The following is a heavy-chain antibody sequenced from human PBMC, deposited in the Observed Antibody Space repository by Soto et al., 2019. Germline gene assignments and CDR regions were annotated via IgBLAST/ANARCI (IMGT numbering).Heavy chain of an antibody. CDR2: IYYTGSA. D-gene: IGHD4-4*01. V-gene: IGHV4-31*03. J-gene: IGHJ4*02. CDR3: ARGDYIFNYFDY. Sequence: QVQLQESGPGLVKPSQTLSLTCTVSGDSISSGDYYWSWIRQHPGKGLEWIGYIYYTGSAYYNPSLGSRVSISIEPSKTQFSLNLNSVTAADTAVYYCARGDYIFNYFDYWGQGTLVTVSS. CDR1: GDSISSGDYY.